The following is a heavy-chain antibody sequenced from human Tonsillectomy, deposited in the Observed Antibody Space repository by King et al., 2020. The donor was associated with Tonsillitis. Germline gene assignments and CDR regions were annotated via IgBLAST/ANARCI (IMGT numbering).Heavy chain of an antibody. J-gene: IGHJ4*02. V-gene: IGHV4-59*01. CDR3: ARGIRGSPFDY. Sequence: QLQESGPGLVKPSETLSLTCTVSGGSISNYYWSWIRQPPGKELEWIGFIYYSGSTNYNPSLKSRVTISVDTSENQFSLKLSSVSAADTAVYYCARGIRGSPFDYWGQGILVTVSS. CDR2: IYYSGST. CDR1: GGSISNYY. D-gene: IGHD3-3*02.